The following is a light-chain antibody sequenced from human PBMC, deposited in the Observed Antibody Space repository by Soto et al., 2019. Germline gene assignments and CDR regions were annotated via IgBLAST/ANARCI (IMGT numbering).Light chain of an antibody. CDR3: QQYNNWPSLT. J-gene: IGKJ4*01. Sequence: EIVMTQSPATLSVSPGERATLSCRASQSVSSYLAWYQQKPGQAPRLLIYAASTRAIGIPARFSGSGSGTEFTLTISSLQSEDFAVYYCQQYNNWPSLTFGGGTKVDIK. CDR2: AAS. V-gene: IGKV3-15*01. CDR1: QSVSSY.